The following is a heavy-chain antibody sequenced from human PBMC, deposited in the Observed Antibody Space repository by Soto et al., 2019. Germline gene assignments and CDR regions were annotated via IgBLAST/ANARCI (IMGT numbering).Heavy chain of an antibody. Sequence: GGSLRLSCAASGFTFSSYEMNWVRQAPGKGLEWVSYISSSGSTIYYADSVKGRFTISRDNAKNSLYLQMNSLRAEDTAVYYCASFGYSYGWNDAFDIWGQVTMVTVSS. CDR1: GFTFSSYE. D-gene: IGHD5-18*01. CDR2: ISSSGSTI. CDR3: ASFGYSYGWNDAFDI. V-gene: IGHV3-48*03. J-gene: IGHJ3*02.